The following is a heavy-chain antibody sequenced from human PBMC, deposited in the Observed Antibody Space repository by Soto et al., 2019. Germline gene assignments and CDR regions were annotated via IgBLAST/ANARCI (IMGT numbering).Heavy chain of an antibody. D-gene: IGHD2-21*01. CDR3: AHRQVVIFDY. Sequence: QITLKESGPPLVKPTQTLTLTCTFSGFSLSTSGVGVGWFSQPPGKALEWLALIYWADDKRYSPSLKSRLTITNDTSKNQVGLTMTHMDPLDTATYYGAHRQVVIFDYWGQGTLVTVSS. CDR1: GFSLSTSGVG. V-gene: IGHV2-5*02. CDR2: IYWADDK. J-gene: IGHJ4*02.